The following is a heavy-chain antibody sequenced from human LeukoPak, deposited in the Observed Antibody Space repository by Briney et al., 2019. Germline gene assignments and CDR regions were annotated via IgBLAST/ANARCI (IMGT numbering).Heavy chain of an antibody. D-gene: IGHD3-10*01. CDR3: AREGYLYGPGTYPDY. J-gene: IGHJ4*02. Sequence: GGSLRLSCAASGFTFSSYWMTWVRQAPGKGLEWVANIKKDGSEKHYVDSVQGRFTISRDNAKNSVHLQMNSLRVEDTAVYFCAREGYLYGPGTYPDYWGQGTLVTVSS. CDR1: GFTFSSYW. CDR2: IKKDGSEK. V-gene: IGHV3-7*01.